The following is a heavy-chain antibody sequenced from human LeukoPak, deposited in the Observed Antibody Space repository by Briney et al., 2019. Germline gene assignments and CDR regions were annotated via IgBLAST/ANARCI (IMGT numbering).Heavy chain of an antibody. D-gene: IGHD4-17*01. CDR1: GGSFSGYY. V-gene: IGHV4-34*01. Sequence: SETLSLTCAVYGGSFSGYYWSWIRQPPGKGLEWIGEINHCGSTNYNPSLKSRVTISVDTSKNQFSLKLSSVTAADTAVYYCARGSRRVSYGDYPPPSRPYYFDYWGQGTLVTVSS. J-gene: IGHJ4*02. CDR3: ARGSRRVSYGDYPPPSRPYYFDY. CDR2: INHCGST.